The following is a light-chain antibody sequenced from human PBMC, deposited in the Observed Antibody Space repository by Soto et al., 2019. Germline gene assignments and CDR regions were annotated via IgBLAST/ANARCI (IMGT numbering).Light chain of an antibody. CDR1: SSNVGAGYD. J-gene: IGLJ2*01. CDR3: QSYDSSLSGWKV. V-gene: IGLV1-40*01. CDR2: GNS. Sequence: QSVLTQPPSGSGAPGQRVTISCTGSSSNVGAGYDVHWYQQLPGTAPKLLIYGNSNRPSGVPDRFSGSKSGTSASLAITGLQAEDEADYYCQSYDSSLSGWKVFGGGTKLTLL.